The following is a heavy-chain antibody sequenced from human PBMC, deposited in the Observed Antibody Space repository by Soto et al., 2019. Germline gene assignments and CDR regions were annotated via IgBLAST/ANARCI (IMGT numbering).Heavy chain of an antibody. D-gene: IGHD6-19*01. CDR2: IKEDGSET. V-gene: IGHV3-7*01. CDR1: RFLFGDYY. J-gene: IGHJ6*03. Sequence: GAWLKRSCAASRFLFGDYYMRHVREAPGKGLEWVANIKEDGSETHYVDSVKGRFTISRDNAKNSLWLQMNSLRAEDTAVYYCARDLSGWYGNFFSYYYMDIWGKGT. CDR3: ARDLSGWYGNFFSYYYMDI.